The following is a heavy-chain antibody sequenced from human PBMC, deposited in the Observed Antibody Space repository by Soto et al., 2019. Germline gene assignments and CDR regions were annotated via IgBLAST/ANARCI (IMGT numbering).Heavy chain of an antibody. CDR2: ISAGGRSI. CDR3: ARDASVARGNWFDP. V-gene: IGHV3-21*01. J-gene: IGHJ5*02. CDR1: GFTFNSYT. Sequence: GGSLRLSCAASGFTFNSYTMNWVRQPPGKGLEWVSSISAGGRSIYYTDSLKGRSTVSRDNSKNSLYLQMNGLRADGTAVYYCARDASVARGNWFDPWGQGTLVTVSS.